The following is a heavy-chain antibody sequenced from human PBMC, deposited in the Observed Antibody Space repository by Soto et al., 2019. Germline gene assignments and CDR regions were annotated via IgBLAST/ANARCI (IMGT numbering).Heavy chain of an antibody. V-gene: IGHV4-31*03. J-gene: IGHJ3*02. CDR1: GVSINSGGYY. Sequence: QVQLQELGPGLVKPSQTLSLTCSVSGVSINSGGYYWSWIRHHPGKGLEWIGYIYYTGHTFYNPSLKSRVAMSIDKSKNQFSLKLSSVTAADTAVYYCARGSQLERDALDIWGQGTMVTVSS. CDR2: IYYTGHT. CDR3: ARGSQLERDALDI. D-gene: IGHD1-1*01.